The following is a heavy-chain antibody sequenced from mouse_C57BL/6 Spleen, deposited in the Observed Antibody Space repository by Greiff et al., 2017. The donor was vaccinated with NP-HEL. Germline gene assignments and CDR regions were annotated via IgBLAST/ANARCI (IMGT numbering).Heavy chain of an antibody. CDR2: IYPGSGNT. V-gene: IGHV1-76*01. CDR3: ARGLVDY. D-gene: IGHD3-1*01. CDR1: GYTFTDYY. J-gene: IGHJ4*01. Sequence: QVQLQQSGAELVRPGASVKLSCKASGYTFTDYYINWVKQRPGQGLEWIARIYPGSGNTYYNEKFKGKATLTAEKSSSTAYMQLSSLTSDDSAIYFCARGLVDYWGQGTSVTVSS.